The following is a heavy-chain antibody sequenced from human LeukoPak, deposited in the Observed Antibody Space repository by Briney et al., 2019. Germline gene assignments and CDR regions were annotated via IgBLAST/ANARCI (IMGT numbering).Heavy chain of an antibody. CDR1: GFTLANYG. Sequence: GGSLRLSCAASGFTLANYGMHWVRQAPGKGLDWVALIWDDGDNKYYADSVKGRFTISRDKSKNTLYLQMDSLRDEDTAVYYCARDRGYTYGHPLDYWGQGTLVTVSS. V-gene: IGHV3-33*01. CDR3: ARDRGYTYGHPLDY. J-gene: IGHJ4*02. D-gene: IGHD5-18*01. CDR2: IWDDGDNK.